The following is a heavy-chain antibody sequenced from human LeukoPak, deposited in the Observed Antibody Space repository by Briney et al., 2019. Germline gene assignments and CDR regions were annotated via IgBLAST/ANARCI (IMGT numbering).Heavy chain of an antibody. J-gene: IGHJ4*02. CDR2: IRSKANSYAT. D-gene: IGHD5-12*01. CDR3: TRGGDIVATEGFDY. V-gene: IGHV3-73*01. Sequence: PVGSLRLSCAASGFAFSGSAMHWVRQASGKGLEWVGRIRSKANSYATAYAASVKGRFTISRDDSKNTAYLQMNSLKTEDTAVYYCTRGGDIVATEGFDYWGQGTLVTVSS. CDR1: GFAFSGSA.